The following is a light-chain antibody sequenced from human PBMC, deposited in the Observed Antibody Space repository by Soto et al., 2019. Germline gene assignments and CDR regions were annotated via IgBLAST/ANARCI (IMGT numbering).Light chain of an antibody. CDR1: SSDVGGYKY. Sequence: QSVLTQPASVSGSPGQSITISCAGSSSDVGGYKYVSWYQQLPGNAPKLIIYEVTIRPSGVSNRFSGSQSGNTASLTISGLQAEDEAHYYGSSYSSSSISYVFGTGIKVTVL. V-gene: IGLV2-14*01. CDR3: SSYSSSSISYV. J-gene: IGLJ1*01. CDR2: EVT.